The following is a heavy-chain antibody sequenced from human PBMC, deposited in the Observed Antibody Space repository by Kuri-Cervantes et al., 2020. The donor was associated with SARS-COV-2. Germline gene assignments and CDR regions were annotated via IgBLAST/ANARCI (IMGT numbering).Heavy chain of an antibody. CDR2: IKSKTDGGTT. V-gene: IGHV3-15*01. CDR1: GFTFSNAW. Sequence: GESLKISCAASGFTFSNAWMSWVRQAPGKGLEWVGRIKSKTDGGTTDYAAPVKGRFTISRDDSKNTLYLQMNSLRAEGTAVYYCARDYMVRDSHGMDVWGQGTMVTVSS. CDR3: ARDYMVRDSHGMDV. D-gene: IGHD3-10*01. J-gene: IGHJ6*02.